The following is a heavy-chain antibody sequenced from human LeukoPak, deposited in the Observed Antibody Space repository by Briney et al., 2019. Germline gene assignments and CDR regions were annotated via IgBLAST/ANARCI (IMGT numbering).Heavy chain of an antibody. J-gene: IGHJ4*02. CDR1: GFSFSNYA. D-gene: IGHD1-1*01. V-gene: IGHV3-23*01. CDR3: AKANWVSNADAVW. Sequence: PGGSLRLSCAASGFSFSNYAMNWVRQAPARGPEWVSSITGGGETFYADSVKGRFTLSRDDSRNTVYLQLNNLRVEDTAIYYCAKANWVSNADAVWWGQGTQVTVSS. CDR2: ITGGGET.